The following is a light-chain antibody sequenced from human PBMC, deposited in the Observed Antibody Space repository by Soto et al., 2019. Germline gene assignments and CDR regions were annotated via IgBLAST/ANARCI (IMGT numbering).Light chain of an antibody. J-gene: IGLJ1*01. Sequence: QSALTQPASVSGSPGQSITISCTGTRSDVGGYNYVSWYQQHPGKAPNLMIYEVSNRPSGVSNRFSGSKSGNTASLTISGLQAEDEADYYCSSYTSSSTLVFGTGPKLTVL. CDR2: EVS. V-gene: IGLV2-14*01. CDR1: RSDVGGYNY. CDR3: SSYTSSSTLV.